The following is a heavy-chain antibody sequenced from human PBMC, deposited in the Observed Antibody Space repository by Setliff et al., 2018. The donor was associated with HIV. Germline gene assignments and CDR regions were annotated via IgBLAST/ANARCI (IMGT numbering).Heavy chain of an antibody. V-gene: IGHV1-46*01. CDR2: INPTGAST. CDR3: ARDGINYDFWSGQNASNWFDP. Sequence: ASVKVSCKASGYSFTSDYMHWVRQAPGQGLEWMGIINPTGASTTYAQQFRGRVTMTRDTSTSTVYMEVSSLRSEDTAVYFCARDGINYDFWSGQNASNWFDPWGQGTLVT. CDR1: GYSFTSDY. J-gene: IGHJ5*02. D-gene: IGHD3-3*01.